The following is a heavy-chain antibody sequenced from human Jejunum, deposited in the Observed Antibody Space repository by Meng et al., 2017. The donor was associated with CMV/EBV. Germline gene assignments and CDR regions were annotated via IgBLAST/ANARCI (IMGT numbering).Heavy chain of an antibody. CDR2: ISAKNGKI. CDR3: ARDGRFLDWLLVDPQFFGLDV. J-gene: IGHJ6*02. D-gene: IGHD3/OR15-3a*01. CDR1: G. V-gene: IGHV1-18*01. Sequence: GISWVRQAPGQGLEWIGWISAKNGKINYAQKFQGRVTMTTDSPTSTTYMELRGLRSDDTAAYYCARDGRFLDWLLVDPQFFGLDVWGQGTTVTVSS.